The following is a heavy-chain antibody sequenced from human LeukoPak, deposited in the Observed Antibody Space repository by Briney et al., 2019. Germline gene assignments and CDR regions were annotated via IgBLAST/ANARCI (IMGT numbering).Heavy chain of an antibody. CDR2: IYYSGST. CDR1: GGSISSYY. Sequence: SETLSLTCTVSGGSISSYYWSWIRQPPGKGLEWIGYIYYSGSTNYNPSLKSRVTISVDTSKNQFSLKLSSVTAADTAVYYCARHPPYLNYYGSGNGWFDPWGQGTLVTVSS. V-gene: IGHV4-59*08. J-gene: IGHJ5*02. CDR3: ARHPPYLNYYGSGNGWFDP. D-gene: IGHD3-10*01.